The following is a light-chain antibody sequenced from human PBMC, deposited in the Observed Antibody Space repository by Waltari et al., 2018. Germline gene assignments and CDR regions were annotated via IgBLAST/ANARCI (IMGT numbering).Light chain of an antibody. CDR1: QSVNGR. Sequence: EIVLTQSPGTLSLSPGDRVTLSCRASQSVNGRLVWYQQKPGQAPRLLIYGTSSRATGIPDRFSGSGSGTDFSLTISRLEPEDFAVYYCQQHGSLPATFGQGTKVEVK. J-gene: IGKJ1*01. CDR2: GTS. V-gene: IGKV3-20*01. CDR3: QQHGSLPAT.